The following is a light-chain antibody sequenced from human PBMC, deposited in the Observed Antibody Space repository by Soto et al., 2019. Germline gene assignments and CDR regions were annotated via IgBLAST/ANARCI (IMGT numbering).Light chain of an antibody. V-gene: IGKV1-5*03. CDR2: KAS. CDR1: QGISTY. Sequence: DVQITQSPSSLSASVGDRVTITCRASQGISTYLNWYQQKPGKAPKLLIYKASTLKSGVPSRFSGSGSGTEFTLTISSLQPDDFATYYCQHYNSYSEAFGQGTKVDIK. J-gene: IGKJ1*01. CDR3: QHYNSYSEA.